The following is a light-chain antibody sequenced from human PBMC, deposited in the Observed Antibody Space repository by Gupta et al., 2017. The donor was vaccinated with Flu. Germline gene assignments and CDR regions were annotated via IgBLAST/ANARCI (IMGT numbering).Light chain of an antibody. Sequence: DIQMTQSPYSLSASVGDRVTITCRSSQSISSYLNWYQHKPGKAPKLLIYAASSLQSGVPSRFSGSGSGTDFALTISSLQPEDFATYYCQQTDSIPWTFGQGTKVEI. V-gene: IGKV1-39*01. CDR2: AAS. J-gene: IGKJ1*01. CDR1: QSISSY. CDR3: QQTDSIPWT.